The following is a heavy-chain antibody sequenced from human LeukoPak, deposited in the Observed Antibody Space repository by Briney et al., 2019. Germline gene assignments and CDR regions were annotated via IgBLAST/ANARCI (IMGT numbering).Heavy chain of an antibody. CDR3: ARAGPLIVTYDFDY. J-gene: IGHJ4*02. V-gene: IGHV3-7*01. CDR1: GFTFSSYW. Sequence: GGSLRLPCAASGFTFSSYWMSWVRQAPGKGLEWVANIKQDGSEKYYVDSVKGRFTISRDNAKNSLYLQMNSLRAEDTAVYYCARAGPLIVTYDFDYWGQGTLVAVSS. D-gene: IGHD3-22*01. CDR2: IKQDGSEK.